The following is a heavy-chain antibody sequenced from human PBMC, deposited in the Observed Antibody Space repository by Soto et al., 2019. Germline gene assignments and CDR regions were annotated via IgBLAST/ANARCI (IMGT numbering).Heavy chain of an antibody. D-gene: IGHD2-2*01. Sequence: QVQLQESGPGLVKPSETLSLTCTVSGGSISSYYWSWIRQPPGKGLEWIGYIYYIGSTNYNPSLKSRVTISVDTSKNLFSLKLSSVTAADTAVYYCARVIVVVPAAIPHDAFDIWGQGTMVTVSS. CDR2: IYYIGST. J-gene: IGHJ3*02. CDR1: GGSISSYY. V-gene: IGHV4-59*01. CDR3: ARVIVVVPAAIPHDAFDI.